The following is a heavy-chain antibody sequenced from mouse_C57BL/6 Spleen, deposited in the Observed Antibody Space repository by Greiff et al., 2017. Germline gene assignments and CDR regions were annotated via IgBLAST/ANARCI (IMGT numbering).Heavy chain of an antibody. CDR2: IYPRSGNT. Sequence: VQLQQSGAELARPGASVKLSCKASGYTFTSYGISWVKQRTGQGLEWIGEIYPRSGNTYYNEKFKGKATLTADKSSSTAYRELRSLTSEDSAVYFGARKGDYGSSYYAMDYWGQGTSVTVSS. CDR1: GYTFTSYG. CDR3: ARKGDYGSSYYAMDY. J-gene: IGHJ4*01. D-gene: IGHD1-1*01. V-gene: IGHV1-81*01.